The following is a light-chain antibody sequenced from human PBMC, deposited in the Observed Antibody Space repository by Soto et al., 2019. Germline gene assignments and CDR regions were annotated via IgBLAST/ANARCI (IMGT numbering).Light chain of an antibody. CDR1: RIGSKS. V-gene: IGLV3-21*02. CDR3: QVWDSSSDPF. J-gene: IGLJ1*01. CDR2: DDS. Sequence: SYELTQPPSVAVAPGQTARITCGGDRIGSKSVHWYQQGPGQAPVLVAYDDSDRPSGIPERFSGSNSGNTATLTISRVEAGDEADYYCQVWDSSSDPFFGTGTKLTVL.